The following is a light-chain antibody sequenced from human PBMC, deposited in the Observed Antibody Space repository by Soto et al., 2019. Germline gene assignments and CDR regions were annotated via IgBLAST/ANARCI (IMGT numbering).Light chain of an antibody. Sequence: QSALTQPPSASGSPGQSVTISCTGTSSDVGGYDYVSWYQQHPGKAPKLMIYEVDNRPSNVSARFSGSKRGNTASPTISGLQSEDDADYYCLAYGRGGALLFGGGTKLTVL. CDR3: LAYGRGGALL. V-gene: IGLV2-8*01. CDR1: SSDVGGYDY. J-gene: IGLJ3*02. CDR2: EVD.